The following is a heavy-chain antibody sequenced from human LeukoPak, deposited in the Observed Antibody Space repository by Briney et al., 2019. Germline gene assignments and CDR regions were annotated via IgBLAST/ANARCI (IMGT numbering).Heavy chain of an antibody. V-gene: IGHV1-18*04. CDR1: GYSFTSYG. J-gene: IGHJ4*02. D-gene: IGHD4-17*01. CDR2: ISAYNGNT. Sequence: GASVKVSCKASGYSFTSYGISWVRQAPGQGLDWMGWISAYNGNTNYAQKLQGRVTMTTDTSTSTAYMELRSLRSDDTAVYYCARDHMTTGFDYWGQGTLVTVSS. CDR3: ARDHMTTGFDY.